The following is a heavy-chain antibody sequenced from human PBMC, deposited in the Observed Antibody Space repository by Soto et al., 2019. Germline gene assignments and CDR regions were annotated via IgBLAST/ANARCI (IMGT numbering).Heavy chain of an antibody. CDR2: IYYSGST. CDR1: GGSVSSGSYY. J-gene: IGHJ4*02. D-gene: IGHD3-10*01. Sequence: SETLSLTCTVSGGSVSSGSYYWSWIRQPPGKGLEWIGYIYYSGSTNYNPSLKSRVTISVDTSKNQFSLKLSSVTAADTAVYYCARSVGEFFDYWGQGTLVTVS. V-gene: IGHV4-61*01. CDR3: ARSVGEFFDY.